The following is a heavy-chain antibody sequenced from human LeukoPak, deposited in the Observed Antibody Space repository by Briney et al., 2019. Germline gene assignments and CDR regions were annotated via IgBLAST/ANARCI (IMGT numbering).Heavy chain of an antibody. J-gene: IGHJ4*02. CDR3: ARTPAGYCSGGSCYPTDYYFDY. CDR1: GFTFDDYA. D-gene: IGHD2-15*01. CDR2: ISWNSGSI. V-gene: IGHV3-9*01. Sequence: QPGRSLSLSCAASGFTFDDYAMHWVRQAPGKGLEWVSGISWNSGSIGYADSVKGRFTISRDNAKNSLYLQMNSLRAEDTAVYYCARTPAGYCSGGSCYPTDYYFDYWGQGTLVTVSS.